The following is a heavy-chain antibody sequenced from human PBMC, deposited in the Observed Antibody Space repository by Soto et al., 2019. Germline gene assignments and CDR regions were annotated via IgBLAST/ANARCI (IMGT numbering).Heavy chain of an antibody. CDR2: LYYTGTT. V-gene: IGHV4-39*01. Sequence: TLSLTCSVSGGSIGSSSYYFGWIRQPPGKGLEWIGSLYYTGTTYYNSSLKSRITINPDTTKNQFSLQLNSATPEDTAVYYCATWRFDYWGQGTLVTAPQ. CDR3: ATWRFDY. CDR1: GGSIGSSSYY. J-gene: IGHJ4*02.